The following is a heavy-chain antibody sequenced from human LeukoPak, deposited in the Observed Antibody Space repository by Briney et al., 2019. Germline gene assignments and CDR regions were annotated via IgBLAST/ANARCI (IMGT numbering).Heavy chain of an antibody. CDR2: IYPGDSDT. Sequence: GESLKISCKGSGYSFTSYWIGWVRQMPGKGLEWMGIIYPGDSDTRYSPSFQGQVTISADKSISTAYLQWSSLKASDTAMYYCARQRPIGLQLVSPFDYWGQGTLVTVSS. J-gene: IGHJ4*02. CDR3: ARQRPIGLQLVSPFDY. V-gene: IGHV5-51*01. D-gene: IGHD5-24*01. CDR1: GYSFTSYW.